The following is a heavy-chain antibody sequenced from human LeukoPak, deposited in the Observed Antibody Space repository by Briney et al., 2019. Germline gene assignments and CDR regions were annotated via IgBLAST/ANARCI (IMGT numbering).Heavy chain of an antibody. Sequence: PGGSLRLSCSASGFPFSIYAMHWVRQAPGKGLEWVANIKQDGSDKYYVDSVKGRFTISRDNAKNSLYLQMNSLRAEDTAVYYCARALFPAPYPFDSWGQGTLVTVSS. CDR3: ARALFPAPYPFDS. CDR2: IKQDGSDK. J-gene: IGHJ4*02. CDR1: GFPFSIYA. V-gene: IGHV3-7*05.